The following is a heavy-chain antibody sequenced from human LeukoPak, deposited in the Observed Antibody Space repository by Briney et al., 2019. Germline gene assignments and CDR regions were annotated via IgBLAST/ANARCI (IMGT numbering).Heavy chain of an antibody. CDR1: GFTFDDYA. J-gene: IGHJ4*02. CDR2: ISGDGGST. D-gene: IGHD3-10*01. V-gene: IGHV3-43*02. CDR3: AKAPSITMVRGVLPPIDY. Sequence: GGSLRLSCAASGFTFDDYAMHWVRQAPGKGLEWVSLISGDGGSTYYADSVKGRFTISRDNSKNSLYLQMNSLRTEDTASYYCAKAPSITMVRGVLPPIDYWGQGTLVTVSS.